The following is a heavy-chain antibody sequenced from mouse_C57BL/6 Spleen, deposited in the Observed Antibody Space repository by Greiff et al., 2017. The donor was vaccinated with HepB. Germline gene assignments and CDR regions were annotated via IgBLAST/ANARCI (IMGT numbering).Heavy chain of an antibody. V-gene: IGHV1-82*01. CDR2: IYPGDGDT. CDR1: GYAFSSSW. J-gene: IGHJ3*01. D-gene: IGHD2-1*01. Sequence: QVQLQQSGPELVKPGASVKISCKASGYAFSSSWMNWVKQRPGKGLEWIGRIYPGDGDTNYNGKFKGKATLTADKSSSTAYMQLSSLTSEDSAVYFCANYGNYGAYWGQGTLVTVSA. CDR3: ANYGNYGAY.